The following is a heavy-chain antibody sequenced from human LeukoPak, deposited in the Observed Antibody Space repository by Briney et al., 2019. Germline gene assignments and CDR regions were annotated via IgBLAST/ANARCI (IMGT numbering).Heavy chain of an antibody. V-gene: IGHV4-59*01. CDR2: IYYSGST. CDR1: GGSLSTYY. Sequence: SETLSLTCTVSGGSLSTYYWSWIRQPPGKGLEWMGYIYYSGSTNHNPSLKSRVTMSVDTSMNQFSLKLSSVTAADTAVYYCARASGGYYNNWFDPWGQGTLVTVSS. D-gene: IGHD3-22*01. J-gene: IGHJ5*02. CDR3: ARASGGYYNNWFDP.